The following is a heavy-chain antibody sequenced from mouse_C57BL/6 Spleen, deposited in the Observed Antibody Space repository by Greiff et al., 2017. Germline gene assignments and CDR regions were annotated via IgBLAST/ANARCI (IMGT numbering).Heavy chain of an antibody. J-gene: IGHJ1*03. Sequence: EVQLQQSGPELVKPGASVKIPCKASGYTFTDYNMDWVKQSHGKSLEWIGDINPNNGGTIYNQKFKGKATLTVDKSSSTAYMELRRLTSEDTAVYYCARDYYGSNWYFDVWGTGTTVTVSS. CDR1: GYTFTDYN. CDR3: ARDYYGSNWYFDV. CDR2: INPNNGGT. D-gene: IGHD1-1*01. V-gene: IGHV1-18*01.